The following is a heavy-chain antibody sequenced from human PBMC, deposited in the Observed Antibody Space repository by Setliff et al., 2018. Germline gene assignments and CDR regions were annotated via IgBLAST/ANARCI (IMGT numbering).Heavy chain of an antibody. CDR1: GGSFSDYY. Sequence: SETLSLTCAVYGGSFSDYYWSWIRQPPGKGLEWIGEINHSGSTNYNPSLKSRVTISVDTSKNQFSLILSSVTAADTAVYYCASERESASRQTYFDSWGQGTLVTVSS. D-gene: IGHD2-15*01. CDR3: ASERESASRQTYFDS. CDR2: INHSGST. J-gene: IGHJ4*02. V-gene: IGHV4-34*01.